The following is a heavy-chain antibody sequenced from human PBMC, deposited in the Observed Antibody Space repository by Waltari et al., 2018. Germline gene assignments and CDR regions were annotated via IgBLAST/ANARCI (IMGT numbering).Heavy chain of an antibody. Sequence: EVQLVESGGGLIQPGGSLRLSCAASGFTFSSYDVNCVRQAPGKGLEWVSYIGRSGDIMFFADSVRGRFTISRDNAKNSLYLQMNSLRVEDTAVYYCAREQFYNSGIQGSAFDYWGQGTLVTVSS. D-gene: IGHD3-10*01. J-gene: IGHJ4*02. CDR2: IGRSGDIM. CDR3: AREQFYNSGIQGSAFDY. CDR1: GFTFSSYD. V-gene: IGHV3-48*03.